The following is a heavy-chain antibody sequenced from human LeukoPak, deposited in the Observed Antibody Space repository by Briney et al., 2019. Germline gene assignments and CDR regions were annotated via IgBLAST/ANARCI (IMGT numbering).Heavy chain of an antibody. J-gene: IGHJ4*02. Sequence: PGGSLRLSCAASGFTFKSYEMNWFRQAPGKGLEWVSYISSSSATMYYANSVKSRFTISRDDAKNSLFLQMNSLRAEDTAIYYCAKYPSDSGYWGQGTLVTVSS. CDR1: GFTFKSYE. CDR2: ISSSSATM. V-gene: IGHV3-48*03. D-gene: IGHD1-26*01. CDR3: AKYPSDSGY.